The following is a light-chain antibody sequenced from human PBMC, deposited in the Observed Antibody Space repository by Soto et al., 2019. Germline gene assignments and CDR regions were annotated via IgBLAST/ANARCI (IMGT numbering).Light chain of an antibody. CDR1: SSDVGGYNY. Sequence: QSVLTQPPSASGSPGQSVTISCTGTSSDVGGYNYVSWYQQHPGKAPKLMIYEVNKRPSGVPDRFSGSKSGDTASLTVSGLQAEDEADYYYISYGGSNNYVFGSGTKLTVL. CDR3: ISYGGSNNYV. V-gene: IGLV2-8*01. J-gene: IGLJ1*01. CDR2: EVN.